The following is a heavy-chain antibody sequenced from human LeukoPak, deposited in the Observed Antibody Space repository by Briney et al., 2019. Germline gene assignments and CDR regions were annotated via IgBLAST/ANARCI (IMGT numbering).Heavy chain of an antibody. CDR1: GFTVSSYY. V-gene: IGHV3-66*04. D-gene: IGHD2-15*01. Sequence: GGSLRLSCAASGFTVSSYYMTWVRQAPGKGLEWVSVIYSGGSTNYADSVKGRVAISRDNSKNTVFLQMNSVRAEDTAVYYCARLPPKVHCSGGGCFLTYYWGQGTLVTVSS. J-gene: IGHJ4*02. CDR3: ARLPPKVHCSGGGCFLTYY. CDR2: IYSGGST.